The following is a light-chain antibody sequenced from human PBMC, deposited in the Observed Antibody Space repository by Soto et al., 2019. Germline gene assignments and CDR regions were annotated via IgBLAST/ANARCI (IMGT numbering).Light chain of an antibody. J-gene: IGLJ1*01. CDR1: SSDVGNYNF. V-gene: IGLV2-11*01. CDR3: CSYAGSYPFV. CDR2: DVD. Sequence: QSALTQPRSVSGSPGQSVTISCTGTSSDVGNYNFVSWYQHHPGKAPKLMIYDVDKRPSGVPDRFSGSKSGNTASLTISGLQAEDEADYYCCSYAGSYPFVFGTGTKVTDL.